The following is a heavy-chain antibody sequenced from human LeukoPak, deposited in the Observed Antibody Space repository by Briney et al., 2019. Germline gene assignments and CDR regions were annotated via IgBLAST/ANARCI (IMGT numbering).Heavy chain of an antibody. CDR2: ISTSGSTI. CDR1: GFTFSSYE. CDR3: AREQGYLNAFDI. D-gene: IGHD5-18*01. J-gene: IGHJ3*02. V-gene: IGHV3-48*03. Sequence: GGPLRLSCAASGFTFSSYEMNWVRQAPGKGQEWLSYISTSGSTIYYADSVKGRFTISRDNAKNSLYLQMSSLRAEDTAIYYCAREQGYLNAFDIWGQGTMVTVSS.